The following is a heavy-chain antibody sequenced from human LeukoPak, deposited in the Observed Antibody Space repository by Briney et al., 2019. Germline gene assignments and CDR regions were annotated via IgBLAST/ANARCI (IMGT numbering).Heavy chain of an antibody. V-gene: IGHV4-34*01. Sequence: SQTLSLTCAVYGGSFSGYYWSWIRQPPGKGLEWIGEINHSGSTNYNPSLKSRVTISVDTSKNQFSLKLSSVAAADTAVYYCARATTRWLAKYYFDYWGQGTLVTVSS. J-gene: IGHJ4*02. CDR1: GGSFSGYY. D-gene: IGHD6-19*01. CDR3: ARATTRWLAKYYFDY. CDR2: INHSGST.